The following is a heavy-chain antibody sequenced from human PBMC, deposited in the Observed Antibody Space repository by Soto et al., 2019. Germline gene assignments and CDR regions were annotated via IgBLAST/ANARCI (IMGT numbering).Heavy chain of an antibody. CDR1: GYSFTSYW. D-gene: IGHD6-6*01. J-gene: IGHJ3*02. CDR2: IYPGDSDT. V-gene: IGHV5-51*01. Sequence: GESLKISCKGSGYSFTSYWIGWVRQMPGKGLEWMGIIYPGDSDTRYSPSFQGQVTISADKSISTAYLQWSSLKASDTAMYYCARSPSSRIAARPGAFDIWGQGTMVTVSS. CDR3: ARSPSSRIAARPGAFDI.